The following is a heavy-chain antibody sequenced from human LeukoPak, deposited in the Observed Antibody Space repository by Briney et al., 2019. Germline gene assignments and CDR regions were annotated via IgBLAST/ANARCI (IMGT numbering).Heavy chain of an antibody. D-gene: IGHD3-3*01. V-gene: IGHV1-2*02. CDR3: ARDERSTGYDFWSGYFNNWFDP. Sequence: AASVKVSCKASGGTFSSYAISWVRQAPGQGLEWMGWINPNSGGTNYAQKFQGRVTMTRDTSISTAYMELSRLRSDDTAVYYCARDERSTGYDFWSGYFNNWFDPWGQGTLVTVSS. J-gene: IGHJ5*02. CDR2: INPNSGGT. CDR1: GGTFSSYA.